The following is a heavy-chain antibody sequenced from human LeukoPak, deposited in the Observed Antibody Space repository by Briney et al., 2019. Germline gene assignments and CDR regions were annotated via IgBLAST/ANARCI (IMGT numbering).Heavy chain of an antibody. Sequence: SVKVSCKASGGTFSSYAISWVRQAPGQGLEWMGGVIPIFGTANYAQKFQGRVTITADESTSTAYMELSSLRSEDTAVYYCARVGQYCSGGSCQIDYWGQGTLVTVSS. V-gene: IGHV1-69*01. CDR3: ARVGQYCSGGSCQIDY. D-gene: IGHD2-15*01. CDR1: GGTFSSYA. CDR2: VIPIFGTA. J-gene: IGHJ4*02.